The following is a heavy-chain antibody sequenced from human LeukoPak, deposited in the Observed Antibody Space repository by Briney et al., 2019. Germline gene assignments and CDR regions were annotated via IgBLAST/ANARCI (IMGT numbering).Heavy chain of an antibody. CDR2: ISHIGIT. D-gene: IGHD3-10*01. CDR1: DGSISNYY. Sequence: SETLSLTCTVSDGSISNYYWSWIRQPPGKGLEWLGYISHIGITYYNPSLKSRVTLSVDTSKNQFSLRLKSVTAADTAVYYCARERSMVRGMSWFDPWGQGTLVTVSS. J-gene: IGHJ5*02. V-gene: IGHV4-59*01. CDR3: ARERSMVRGMSWFDP.